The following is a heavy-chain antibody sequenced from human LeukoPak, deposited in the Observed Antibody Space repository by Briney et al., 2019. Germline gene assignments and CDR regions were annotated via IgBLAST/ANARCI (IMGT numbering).Heavy chain of an antibody. CDR2: IYYSGST. V-gene: IGHV4-39*01. CDR3: ASPFSSTRYSGAFDI. CDR1: GGSISSSSYY. Sequence: PSETLSLTCTVSGGSISSSSYYWGWIRQPPGKGLEWIGSIYYSGSTYYNPSLKSRVTISVDTSKDQFSLKLSSVTAADTAVYYCASPFSSTRYSGAFDIWGQGTMVTVSS. D-gene: IGHD6-13*01. J-gene: IGHJ3*02.